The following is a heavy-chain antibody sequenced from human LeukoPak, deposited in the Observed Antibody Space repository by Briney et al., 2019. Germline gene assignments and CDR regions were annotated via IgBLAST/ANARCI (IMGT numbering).Heavy chain of an antibody. CDR2: ISSSSSYI. CDR1: GFTFSSYS. J-gene: IGHJ3*02. V-gene: IGHV3-21*01. CDR3: ARRYGDYGGDAFDI. Sequence: GGSLRLSCAASGFTFSSYSMTWVRQAPGKGLEWVSSISSSSSYIYYADSVKGRFTISRDNAKNSLYLQMNSLRAEDTAVYYCARRYGDYGGDAFDIWGQGTMVTVSS. D-gene: IGHD4-17*01.